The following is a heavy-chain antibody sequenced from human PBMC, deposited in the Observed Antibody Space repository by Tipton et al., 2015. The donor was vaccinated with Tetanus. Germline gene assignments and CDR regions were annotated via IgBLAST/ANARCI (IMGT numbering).Heavy chain of an antibody. V-gene: IGHV4-34*01. CDR1: GGSFSGYF. D-gene: IGHD1-26*01. CDR3: AIWETVPSEMNY. CDR2: INESGST. Sequence: TLSLTCAVHGGSFSGYFWTWIRQPPGKGLEWIGEINESGSTSYNPSLKSRVTISIDTSKNQFSLNLKSVTAADTAIYYCAIWETVPSEMNYWGQGTLVTVSS. J-gene: IGHJ4*02.